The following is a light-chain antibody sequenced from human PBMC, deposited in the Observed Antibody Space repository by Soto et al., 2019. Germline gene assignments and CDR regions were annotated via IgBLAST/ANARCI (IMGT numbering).Light chain of an antibody. CDR1: QSVSSSY. J-gene: IGKJ3*01. CDR2: GAS. Sequence: EIVLTQSPGTLSLSPGEKATLSCRASQSVSSSYLAWYQQKPGQAPRLLIYGASSMATGIPDRFSGSGAGTDITLNISRLEPDDFAVYYCQQYVSSPPFTFGPGTKVDI. CDR3: QQYVSSPPFT. V-gene: IGKV3-20*01.